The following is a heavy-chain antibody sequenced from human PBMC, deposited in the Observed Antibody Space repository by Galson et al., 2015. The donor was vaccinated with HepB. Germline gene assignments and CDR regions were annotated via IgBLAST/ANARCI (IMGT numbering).Heavy chain of an antibody. CDR3: ARLGANHGIHFDD. V-gene: IGHV1-18*04. D-gene: IGHD1-26*01. Sequence: SVKVSCKASGYTFNTYGISWVRQGPGQGLEWMGWISGYKGNTNYAKRFQGRVTMTTDTSTSTAYMELRSLRSDDTAVYYCARLGANHGIHFDDWGQGTLVTVSS. CDR2: ISGYKGNT. J-gene: IGHJ4*02. CDR1: GYTFNTYG.